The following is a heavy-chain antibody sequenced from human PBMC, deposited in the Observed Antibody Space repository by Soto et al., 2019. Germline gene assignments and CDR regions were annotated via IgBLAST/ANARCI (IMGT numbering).Heavy chain of an antibody. D-gene: IGHD3-10*01. CDR2: ISGSGGST. CDR1: GFTFSSYA. J-gene: IGHJ6*03. CDR3: AKALGYGSGSYVYYYYMDV. Sequence: GGFLRLSCAASGFTFSSYAMSWVRQAPGKGLEWVSAISGSGGSTYYADSVKGRFTISRDNSKNTLYLQMNSLRAEDTAVYYCAKALGYGSGSYVYYYYMDVWGKGTTVTVSS. V-gene: IGHV3-23*01.